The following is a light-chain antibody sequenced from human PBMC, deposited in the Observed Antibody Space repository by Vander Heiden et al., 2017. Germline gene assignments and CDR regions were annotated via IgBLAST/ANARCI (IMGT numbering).Light chain of an antibody. Sequence: QSALTQPRSVSGSPGQSVTISCTGTSSDVGGYNYVSWYQQHPGKAPKLMIYDVAQRPSGVPDRFSGSKSGNTASLTISGLQAEDEADYHCCSYAGSYVYVFGTGTTVTVL. CDR2: DVA. J-gene: IGLJ1*01. V-gene: IGLV2-11*01. CDR3: CSYAGSYVYV. CDR1: SSDVGGYNY.